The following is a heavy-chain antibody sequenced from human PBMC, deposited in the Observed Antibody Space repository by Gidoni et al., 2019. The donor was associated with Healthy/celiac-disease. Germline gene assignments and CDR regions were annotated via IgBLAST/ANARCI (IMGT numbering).Heavy chain of an antibody. CDR1: GGSISSYY. V-gene: IGHV4-59*01. CDR3: ASTGSYYEGNWFDP. CDR2: IYYSGST. J-gene: IGHJ5*02. D-gene: IGHD1-26*01. Sequence: QVQLQESGPGLVKPSETLSLTCTVSGGSISSYYWSWIRQPPGKGLEWIGYIYYSGSTNYNPSLKSRVTISVDTSKNQFSLKLSSVTAADTAVYYCASTGSYYEGNWFDPWGQGTLVTVSS.